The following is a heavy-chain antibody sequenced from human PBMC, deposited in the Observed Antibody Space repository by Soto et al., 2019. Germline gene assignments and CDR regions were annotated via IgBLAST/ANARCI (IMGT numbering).Heavy chain of an antibody. D-gene: IGHD2-2*01. V-gene: IGHV3-9*01. Sequence: EVQLVESGGGLVQPGRSLRLSCAASGFSFDEYAMHWVRQAPGKGLEWVAGVSWNSGTMGYGDSVRGRFNISRDNAKNFLYLQMNSLTTEDTALYDCAKGFSSSTRCHTYSYMDVWGKGTTVTVSS. CDR1: GFSFDEYA. CDR2: VSWNSGTM. CDR3: AKGFSSSTRCHTYSYMDV. J-gene: IGHJ6*03.